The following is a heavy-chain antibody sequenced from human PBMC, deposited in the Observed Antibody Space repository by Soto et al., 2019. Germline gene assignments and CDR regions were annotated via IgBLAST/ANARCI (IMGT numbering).Heavy chain of an antibody. V-gene: IGHV3-48*01. Sequence: PGGSLRLSCAASGFTFSSYSMNWVRQAPGKGLEWVSYISSSSSTIYYADSVKGRFTISRDNAKNSLYLQMNSLRAEDTAVYYCARDYQYCGSGSRDYYYYMAVGGKGTPVTVSS. CDR1: GFTFSSYS. CDR2: ISSSSSTI. J-gene: IGHJ6*03. D-gene: IGHD3-10*01. CDR3: ARDYQYCGSGSRDYYYYMAV.